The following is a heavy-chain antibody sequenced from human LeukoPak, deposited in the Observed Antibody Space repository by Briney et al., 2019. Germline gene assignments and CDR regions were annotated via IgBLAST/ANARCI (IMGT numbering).Heavy chain of an antibody. CDR2: IYSGGST. Sequence: GGSLRLSCAASGFTVSSNYMSWVRQAPGKGLEWVSVIYSGGSTYYADSVKGRFTISRDNSKSTLYLQMNSLRAEDTAVYYCARSPPYYYDSSGYPDYWGQGTLVTVSS. CDR1: GFTVSSNY. J-gene: IGHJ4*02. CDR3: ARSPPYYYDSSGYPDY. D-gene: IGHD3-22*01. V-gene: IGHV3-66*01.